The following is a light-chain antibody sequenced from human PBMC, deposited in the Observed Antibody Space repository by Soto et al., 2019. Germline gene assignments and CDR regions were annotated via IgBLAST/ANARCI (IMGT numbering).Light chain of an antibody. CDR2: LGS. J-gene: IGKJ5*01. CDR1: QSLLYSNGNNY. Sequence: EPASISCRSSQSLLYSNGNNYLNWYLQKPGQSPQLLIYLGSTRASGVPDRFSGTGSGTDFTLKISRVEAEDVGVYYCLQARQTPPTFGQGTRLEIK. V-gene: IGKV2-28*01. CDR3: LQARQTPPT.